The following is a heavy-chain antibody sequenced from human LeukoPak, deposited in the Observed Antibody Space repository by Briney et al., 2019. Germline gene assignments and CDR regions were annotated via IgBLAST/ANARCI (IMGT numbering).Heavy chain of an antibody. D-gene: IGHD3-10*01. Sequence: PSETLSLTCTVSGGSISSYYWSWIRQPPGKGLEWIGYIYYSGSTNYNPSLKSRVTMSVDTSKNQFSLKLSSVTAADTAVYYCAREGYYYGSGSVLNWFDPWGQGTLVTVSS. CDR1: GGSISSYY. CDR2: IYYSGST. CDR3: AREGYYYGSGSVLNWFDP. V-gene: IGHV4-59*01. J-gene: IGHJ5*02.